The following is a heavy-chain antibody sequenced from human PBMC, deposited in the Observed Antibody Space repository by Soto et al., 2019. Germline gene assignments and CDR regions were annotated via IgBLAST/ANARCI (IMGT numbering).Heavy chain of an antibody. D-gene: IGHD3-16*02. CDR1: GFTFSSYA. V-gene: IGHV3-23*01. CDR3: AKDLPYDYIWGSYRHTPRGF. J-gene: IGHJ3*01. CDR2: ISGMGGST. Sequence: GGSLRLSCAASGFTFSSYAMSWVRQAPGKGLEWVSAISGMGGSTYYAKSVKGRFTISSDNSKNTLYLQMNSLRAEDTAVYYCAKDLPYDYIWGSYRHTPRGFWGQGTMVTVSS.